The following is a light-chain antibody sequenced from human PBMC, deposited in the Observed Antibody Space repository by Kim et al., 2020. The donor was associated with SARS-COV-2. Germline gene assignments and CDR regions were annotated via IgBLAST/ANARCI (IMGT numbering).Light chain of an antibody. Sequence: VGDRVTLACRADQGISNFFAWYQQRPGKAPKLLIYATSALHSGVPSRFSGSKSGTHFTLTIDSRQPEDFATYYCQNYNGSPWTFDQGTKVDIK. CDR2: ATS. CDR1: QGISNF. J-gene: IGKJ1*01. V-gene: IGKV1-27*01. CDR3: QNYNGSPWT.